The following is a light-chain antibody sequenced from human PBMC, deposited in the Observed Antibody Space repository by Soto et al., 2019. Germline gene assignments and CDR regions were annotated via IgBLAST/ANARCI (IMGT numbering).Light chain of an antibody. CDR2: AAY. J-gene: IGKJ3*01. Sequence: SQMTQSPSSLSASVGDRFTITCRASQRIDNYLNWYHQKPGKAPKLLIYAAYNLQSGVPSRFSGSGSGTDFTLTISNLQPEDFATYYCQQTYSTPFTFCPGNKVDIK. CDR3: QQTYSTPFT. CDR1: QRIDNY. V-gene: IGKV1-39*01.